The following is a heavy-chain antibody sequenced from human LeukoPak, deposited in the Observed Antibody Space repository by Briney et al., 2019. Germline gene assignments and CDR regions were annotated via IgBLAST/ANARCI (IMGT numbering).Heavy chain of an antibody. CDR3: ARGASSGWSSYDY. Sequence: GGSLRLSCAASGFIVSSNYMSWVRQAPGKGLEGVSVIYSSGSTGYADSVKGRFTISRDNAKNSLFLQMNSLRAEDTALYYCARGASSGWSSYDYWGQGTLVTVSS. CDR1: GFIVSSNY. V-gene: IGHV3-53*01. D-gene: IGHD6-19*01. J-gene: IGHJ4*02. CDR2: IYSSGST.